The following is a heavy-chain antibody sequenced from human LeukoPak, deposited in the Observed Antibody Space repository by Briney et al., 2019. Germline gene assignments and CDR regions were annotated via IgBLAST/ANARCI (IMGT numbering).Heavy chain of an antibody. D-gene: IGHD1-26*01. Sequence: GGSLRLSCAASGFTFTRYWMTWVRQAPGKGLEWVSSISSSSSYIYYADSVKGRFTISRDNAKNSLYLQMNSLRAEDTAVYYCARVDSGSYGLEYDAFDIWGQGTMVTVSS. CDR3: ARVDSGSYGLEYDAFDI. CDR1: GFTFTRYW. V-gene: IGHV3-21*01. CDR2: ISSSSSYI. J-gene: IGHJ3*02.